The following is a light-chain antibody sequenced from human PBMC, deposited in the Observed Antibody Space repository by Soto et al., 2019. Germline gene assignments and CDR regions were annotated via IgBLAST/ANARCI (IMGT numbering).Light chain of an antibody. Sequence: ETVMTQSPATLSVSPGERATLSCGASQSVSTNLAWYQQKPGQVPRLLIYGASTRASDIPARFSGSGSGTAFTPPISSLQSKDFAFYYCQQYNEWPLTFGGGTKVEIE. CDR2: GAS. J-gene: IGKJ4*01. CDR1: QSVSTN. CDR3: QQYNEWPLT. V-gene: IGKV3-15*01.